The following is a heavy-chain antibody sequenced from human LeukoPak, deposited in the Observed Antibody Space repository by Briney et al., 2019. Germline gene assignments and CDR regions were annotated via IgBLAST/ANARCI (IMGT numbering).Heavy chain of an antibody. J-gene: IGHJ4*02. CDR1: GGSISSSSYY. D-gene: IGHD6-19*01. CDR2: IYCSGST. Sequence: TSETLSLTCTVSGGSISSSSYYWGWIRQPPGKGLEWIGSIYCSGSTNYNPTLKSRVTISADTSKNQFSLKLSSVTAADTAVYYCARRAYSSGAHWGQGTLVTVSS. CDR3: ARRAYSSGAH. V-gene: IGHV4-39*01.